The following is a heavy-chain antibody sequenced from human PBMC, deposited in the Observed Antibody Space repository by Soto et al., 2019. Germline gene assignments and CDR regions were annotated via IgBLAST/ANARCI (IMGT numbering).Heavy chain of an antibody. V-gene: IGHV1-2*04. CDR3: ARAARPGAYYYGMDV. D-gene: IGHD6-6*01. J-gene: IGHJ6*02. CDR1: GYTFTGYY. CDR2: INPNSGGT. Sequence: GASVKVSCKXSGYTFTGYYMHWGRQAPGQGLEWMGWINPNSGGTNYAQKFQGWVTMPRNTSISTAYMELSRLRSDDTAVYYCARAARPGAYYYGMDVWGQGTTVTVSS.